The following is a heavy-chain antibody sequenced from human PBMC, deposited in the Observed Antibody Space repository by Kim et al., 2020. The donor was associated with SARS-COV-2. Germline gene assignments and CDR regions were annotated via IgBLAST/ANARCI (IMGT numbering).Heavy chain of an antibody. CDR2: IRSKASTYAT. CDR3: TSVPAPTSAFCNAFD. J-gene: IGHJ3*02. D-gene: IGHD2-15*01. Sequence: VGSLRLSCAASGFSFSGYAIQLVRQASGKGLAWVVRIRSKASTYATTYSASVRVRISIAIDNSKNTAYLQLNNLETKAMAVYYCTSVPAPTSAFCNAFD. CDR1: GFSFSGYA. V-gene: IGHV3-73*01.